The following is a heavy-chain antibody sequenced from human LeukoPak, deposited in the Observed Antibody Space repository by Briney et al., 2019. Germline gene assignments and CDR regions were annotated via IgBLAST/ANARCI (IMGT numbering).Heavy chain of an antibody. D-gene: IGHD6-13*01. J-gene: IGHJ4*02. Sequence: GGSLRLSCAASGFTVRSNYMSWVRQAPGKGPEWVSVIYSDGSTYYADSVKDRFTISRDTSKNTLYLQMNSLRTEDTAVYYCARDLAAGGTYPHYWGQGTLVSVSS. CDR3: ARDLAAGGTYPHY. CDR2: IYSDGST. CDR1: GFTVRSNY. V-gene: IGHV3-53*01.